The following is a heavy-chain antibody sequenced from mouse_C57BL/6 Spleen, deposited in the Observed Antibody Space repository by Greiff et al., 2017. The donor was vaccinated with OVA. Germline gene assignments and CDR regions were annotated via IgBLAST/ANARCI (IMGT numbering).Heavy chain of an antibody. D-gene: IGHD1-1*01. V-gene: IGHV1-54*01. CDR2: INPGSGGT. Sequence: VQLQQSGAELVRPGTSVKVSCKASGYAFTNYLIEWVKQRPGQGLEWIGVINPGSGGTNYNEKFKSKATLTVDKPSSTAYMQLSSLTSEDSAVYYCARSYGSSPYYFDYWGQGTTLTVSS. CDR1: GYAFTNYL. CDR3: ARSYGSSPYYFDY. J-gene: IGHJ2*01.